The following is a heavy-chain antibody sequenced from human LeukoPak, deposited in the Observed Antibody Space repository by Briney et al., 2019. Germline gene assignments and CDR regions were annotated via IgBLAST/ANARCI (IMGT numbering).Heavy chain of an antibody. CDR3: ARGPIVVVPAATDY. V-gene: IGHV1-18*01. Sequence: RASVKVSCKASGYTFTSYGISWVRQAPGQGLEWMGWISAYNGNTNYAQKLQGRVTMTTDTSTSTAYMELRSLRSDDTAVYYCARGPIVVVPAATDYWGQGTLVTVSS. CDR1: GYTFTSYG. CDR2: ISAYNGNT. D-gene: IGHD2-2*01. J-gene: IGHJ4*02.